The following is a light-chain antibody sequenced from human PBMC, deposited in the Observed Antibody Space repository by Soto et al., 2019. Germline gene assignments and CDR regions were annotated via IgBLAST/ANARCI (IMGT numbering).Light chain of an antibody. CDR1: SVHSSYA. V-gene: IGLV4-69*01. J-gene: IGLJ3*02. CDR3: QTWGAGIRV. CDR2: LDSDGSH. Sequence: QSVLTQTPSASASLGASVKLTCTLSSVHSSYAIAWHQQQAEKGPRHLMKLDSDGSHSKGDGIPDRFSGSSSGAERYLTISGLQSDDEADYYCQTWGAGIRVFGGGTKLTVL.